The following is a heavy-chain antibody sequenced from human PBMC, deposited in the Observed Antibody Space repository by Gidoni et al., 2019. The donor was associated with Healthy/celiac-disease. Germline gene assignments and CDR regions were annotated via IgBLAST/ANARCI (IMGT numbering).Heavy chain of an antibody. D-gene: IGHD3-3*01. V-gene: IGHV4-34*01. J-gene: IGHJ6*02. Sequence: QVQLQQWGAGLLKPSETLSLTCAVYGGSFSGYYWSWIRPPPGKGLEWIGESNHSGSTNYNPSLKSRVTISVDTSKIQFSLKLSSVTAADTAVYYCARGFLEWLSPTYYYYYGMDVWGQGTTVTVSS. CDR3: ARGFLEWLSPTYYYYYGMDV. CDR1: GGSFSGYY. CDR2: SNHSGST.